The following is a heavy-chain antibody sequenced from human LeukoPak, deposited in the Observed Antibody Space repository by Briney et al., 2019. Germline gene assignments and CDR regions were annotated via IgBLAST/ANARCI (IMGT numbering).Heavy chain of an antibody. V-gene: IGHV4-4*07. J-gene: IGHJ2*01. D-gene: IGHD3-22*01. Sequence: SETPSLTCTVSGGSISSYYWSWIRQPAGKGLEWIGRIYTSGSTNYNPSLKSRVAMSVDTSKNQFSLKLSSVTAADTAVYYCASTYYYDSSGYYPKGYFDLWGRGTLVTVSS. CDR2: IYTSGST. CDR3: ASTYYYDSSGYYPKGYFDL. CDR1: GGSISSYY.